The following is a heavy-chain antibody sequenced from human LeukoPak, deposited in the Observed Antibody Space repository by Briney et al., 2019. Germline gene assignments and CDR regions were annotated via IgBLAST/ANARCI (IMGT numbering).Heavy chain of an antibody. Sequence: GGSLRLSCAASGFTFSSYAMTWVRQTPGKGLEWVSTVSGGGGSTYYADSVKGRFTISRDNSKNTLYLQMNSLRPQDTAIYYCAKNPDPWGQGTLVTVSS. V-gene: IGHV3-23*01. CDR2: VSGGGGST. J-gene: IGHJ5*02. CDR1: GFTFSSYA. CDR3: AKNPDP.